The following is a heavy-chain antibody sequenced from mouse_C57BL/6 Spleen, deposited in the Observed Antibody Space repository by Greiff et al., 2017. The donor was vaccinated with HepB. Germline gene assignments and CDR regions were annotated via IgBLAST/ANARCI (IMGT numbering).Heavy chain of an antibody. D-gene: IGHD1-1*01. Sequence: QVQLQQSGPELVKPGASVKISCKASGYAFSSSWMNWVKQRPGKGLEWIGRIYPGDGDTNYNGKFKGKATLTADKSSSTTYMRLSRLTSEDSAVYFCATYGSSTSWFAYWGQGTLVTVSA. CDR3: ATYGSSTSWFAY. J-gene: IGHJ3*01. V-gene: IGHV1-82*01. CDR1: GYAFSSSW. CDR2: IYPGDGDT.